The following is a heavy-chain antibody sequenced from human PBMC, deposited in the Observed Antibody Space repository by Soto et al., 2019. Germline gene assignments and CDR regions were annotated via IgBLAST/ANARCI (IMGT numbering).Heavy chain of an antibody. CDR2: ISSSSTI. J-gene: IGHJ4*02. Sequence: GGSLRLSCAASGFTFSSYSMNWVRQAPGKGLEWVSYISSSSTIYYADSVKGRFTISRDNAKNSLYLQMSSLRAEDTAVYYCARVVISGRYLDYWGQGTQVTVSS. CDR3: ARVVISGRYLDY. CDR1: GFTFSSYS. D-gene: IGHD1-26*01. V-gene: IGHV3-48*01.